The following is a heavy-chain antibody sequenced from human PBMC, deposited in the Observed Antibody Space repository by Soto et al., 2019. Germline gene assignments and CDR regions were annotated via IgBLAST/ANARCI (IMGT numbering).Heavy chain of an antibody. J-gene: IGHJ3*02. CDR3: ARGQIGYCSGGSCYHAFDI. CDR1: GGTFSSYA. Sequence: SVKVSCKASGGTFSSYAISWVRQAPGQGLEWMGGIIPIFGTANYAQKFQGRVTITADESTSTAYMELSSLRSEDTAVYYCARGQIGYCSGGSCYHAFDIWGQGTMVTVSS. V-gene: IGHV1-69*13. D-gene: IGHD2-15*01. CDR2: IIPIFGTA.